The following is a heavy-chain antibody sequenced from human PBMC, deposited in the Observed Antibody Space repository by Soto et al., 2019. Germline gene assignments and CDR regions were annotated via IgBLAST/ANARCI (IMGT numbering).Heavy chain of an antibody. V-gene: IGHV3-74*01. J-gene: IGHJ6*02. Sequence: EVQLVESGGGLVQPGGSLRLSCAASGFTFSSYWMHWVRQAPGKGLVWVSRIYNDGDTRSYADSVKGRFTISRDNAKNRLYLQMTTLRAEDTDVYYCARDPTASYGMDVWGQGTTVTVSS. CDR1: GFTFSSYW. CDR3: ARDPTASYGMDV. CDR2: IYNDGDTR. D-gene: IGHD4-4*01.